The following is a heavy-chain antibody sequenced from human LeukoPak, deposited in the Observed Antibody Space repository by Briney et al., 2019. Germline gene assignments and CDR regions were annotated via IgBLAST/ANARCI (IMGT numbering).Heavy chain of an antibody. CDR3: ARDYNDYGRTLYYYYYMDV. V-gene: IGHV3-30*04. CDR2: ISYDGSNK. D-gene: IGHD4-17*01. J-gene: IGHJ6*03. Sequence: PGGSLRLSCAASGFTFSSYAMHWVRQAPGRGLEWVAVISYDGSNKYYADSVKGRFTISRDNSKNTLYLQMNSLRAEDTAVYYCARDYNDYGRTLYYYYYMDVWGKGTTVTVSS. CDR1: GFTFSSYA.